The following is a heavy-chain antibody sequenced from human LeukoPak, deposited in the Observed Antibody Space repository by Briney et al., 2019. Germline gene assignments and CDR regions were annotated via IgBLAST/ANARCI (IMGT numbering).Heavy chain of an antibody. D-gene: IGHD4-17*01. CDR2: ISLNSCSI. V-gene: IGHV3-9*02. J-gene: IGHJ4*02. CDR3: AKDIYPPGDYDYFDY. CDR1: GFTPDDYA. Sequence: VRSLRLSSAASGFTPDDYAMHSVRQALGKGLWWGSGISLNSCSISYADYVKGGFTISRDNGKNSLYLQMNSLRAEDTALYYCAKDIYPPGDYDYFDYWGQGTLVTVSS.